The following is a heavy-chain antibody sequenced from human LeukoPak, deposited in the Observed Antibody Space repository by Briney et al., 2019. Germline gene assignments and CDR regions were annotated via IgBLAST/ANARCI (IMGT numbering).Heavy chain of an antibody. CDR1: GGSISSSSYY. Sequence: SETLSLTCTVSGGSISSSSYYWGWIRQPPGKGLEWIGSIYYSGSTYYNPSLKSRVTISVDTSKNQFSLKLSSVTAADTAVYYCARGIRYSSSWYLSEYFQHWGQGTLVTVSS. CDR3: ARGIRYSSSWYLSEYFQH. CDR2: IYYSGST. J-gene: IGHJ1*01. V-gene: IGHV4-39*07. D-gene: IGHD6-13*01.